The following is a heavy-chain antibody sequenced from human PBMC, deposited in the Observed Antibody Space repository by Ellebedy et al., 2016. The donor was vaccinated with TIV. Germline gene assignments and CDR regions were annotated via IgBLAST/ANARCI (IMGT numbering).Heavy chain of an antibody. CDR2: IDPRDSYT. Sequence: GGSLRLSXKASGYSFTNYWINWVRQMPGKGLEWMGRIDPRDSYTDYNPSFQGHVTISADKSTNTAYLQWSSLKSSDTAMYYCARLGGSETYYRDYWGQGTLVTVSS. CDR1: GYSFTNYW. D-gene: IGHD3-10*01. V-gene: IGHV5-10-1*01. J-gene: IGHJ4*02. CDR3: ARLGGSETYYRDY.